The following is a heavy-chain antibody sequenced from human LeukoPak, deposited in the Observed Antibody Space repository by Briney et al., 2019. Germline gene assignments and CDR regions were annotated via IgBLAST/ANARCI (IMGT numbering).Heavy chain of an antibody. V-gene: IGHV1-2*02. CDR3: TREARVGNWFDT. D-gene: IGHD2-2*01. Sequence: ASVKVSFRASGYTFTDYYIHWVRQAPGQGLEWMGWINPDNGGTNYAQKFQGRVTMTRDTSIRTVYMDLSRLRSDDTAVFYCTREARVGNWFDTWGQGTQVTVSS. J-gene: IGHJ5*02. CDR1: GYTFTDYY. CDR2: INPDNGGT.